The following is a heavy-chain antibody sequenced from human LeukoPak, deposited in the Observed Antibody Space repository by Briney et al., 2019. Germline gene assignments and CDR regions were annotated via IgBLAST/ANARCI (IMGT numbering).Heavy chain of an antibody. CDR2: INHSGST. Sequence: PSETLSLTCAVYGGSFSGYYWSWIRQPPGKGLEWIGEINHSGSTNYNPSLKSRVTILVDTSKNQYSLKLSSVTAADTAVYYCARGESQIIWFGENYFDYWGQGTLVTVSS. D-gene: IGHD3-10*01. CDR1: GGSFSGYY. CDR3: ARGESQIIWFGENYFDY. J-gene: IGHJ4*02. V-gene: IGHV4-34*01.